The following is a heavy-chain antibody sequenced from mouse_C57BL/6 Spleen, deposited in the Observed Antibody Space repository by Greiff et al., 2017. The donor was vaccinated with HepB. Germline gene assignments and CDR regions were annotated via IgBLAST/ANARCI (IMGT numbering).Heavy chain of an antibody. CDR1: GYSFTDYN. CDR2: INPNYGTT. Sequence: EVKLMESGPELVKPGASVKISCKASGYSFTDYNMNWVKQSNGKSLEWIGVINPNYGTTSYNQKFKGKATLTVDQSSSTAYMQLNSLTSEDSAVYYCARCGDYGSSVWYFDVWGTGTTVTVSS. J-gene: IGHJ1*03. D-gene: IGHD1-1*01. V-gene: IGHV1-39*01. CDR3: ARCGDYGSSVWYFDV.